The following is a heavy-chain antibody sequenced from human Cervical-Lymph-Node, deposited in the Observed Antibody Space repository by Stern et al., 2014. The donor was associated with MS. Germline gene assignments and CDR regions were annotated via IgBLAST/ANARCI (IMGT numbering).Heavy chain of an antibody. CDR1: GYIFINYG. V-gene: IGHV1-18*01. D-gene: IGHD2-2*01. CDR2: ISAYNDYT. CDR3: AREGYCSSNSCHGYGRQNHKYYGMDV. J-gene: IGHJ6*02. Sequence: QDQLVQSGAELRKPGASVKVSCKASGYIFINYGISWVRQVPGQGLEWLGWISAYNDYTDYAQKFQGRVTMTTDTSTRTAYMELRSLRSDDTAVYYCAREGYCSSNSCHGYGRQNHKYYGMDVWGQGTTVTVS.